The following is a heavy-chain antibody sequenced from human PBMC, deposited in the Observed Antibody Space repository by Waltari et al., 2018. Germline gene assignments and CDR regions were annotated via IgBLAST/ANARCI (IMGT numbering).Heavy chain of an antibody. V-gene: IGHV4-38-2*01. CDR2: IYHSGST. J-gene: IGHJ2*01. Sequence: QVQLQESGPGLVKPSETLSLTCAVSGYSISSGYYWIRQPPGKGLEWIGSIYHSGSTYYNPSLKSRVTISVDTSKNQFSLKLSSVTAADTAVYYCARRQVRWYFDLWGRGTLVTVSS. CDR1: GYSISSGYY. CDR3: ARRQVRWYFDL.